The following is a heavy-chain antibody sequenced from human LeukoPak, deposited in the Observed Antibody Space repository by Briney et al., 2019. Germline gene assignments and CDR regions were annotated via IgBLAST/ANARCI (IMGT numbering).Heavy chain of an antibody. CDR3: ARAIIMVRGVDY. CDR2: INPNTGGT. Sequence: ASVKVSCKASGYTFTSYYMHWVRQAPGQGLEWMGWINPNTGGTNYAQKFQGRVTMTRDTSISTAYMELSRLRSDDTAVYYCARAIIMVRGVDYWGQGTLVTVSS. CDR1: GYTFTSYY. D-gene: IGHD3-10*01. J-gene: IGHJ4*02. V-gene: IGHV1-2*02.